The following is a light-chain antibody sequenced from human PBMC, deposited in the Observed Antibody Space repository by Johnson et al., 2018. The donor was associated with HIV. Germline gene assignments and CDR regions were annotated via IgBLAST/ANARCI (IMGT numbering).Light chain of an antibody. CDR3: GTWDSSLSAYV. CDR2: DNN. CDR1: SSNIGNNY. Sequence: QSVLTQPPSVSAAPGQKVTISCSGSSSNIGNNYVSWYQQLPGTAPKLLIYDNNKRPSGIPDRFSGSKSGTSATLGITGLQTGDEADYYCGTWDSSLSAYVVRHGTKVTVL. J-gene: IGLJ1*01. V-gene: IGLV1-51*01.